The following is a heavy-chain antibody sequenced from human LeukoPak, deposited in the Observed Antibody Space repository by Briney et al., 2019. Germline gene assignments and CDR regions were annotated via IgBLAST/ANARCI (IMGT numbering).Heavy chain of an antibody. J-gene: IGHJ4*02. CDR3: ARQGGYSYGYHFDY. D-gene: IGHD5-18*01. V-gene: IGHV4-59*08. Sequence: SETLSLTCTVSGGSFSSYYWSWIRQPPGKGLEWIGYIYYSGSTNYNPSLKSRVTISVDTSKNQFSLKLSSVTAADTAVYYCARQGGYSYGYHFDYWGQGTLVTVSS. CDR1: GGSFSSYY. CDR2: IYYSGST.